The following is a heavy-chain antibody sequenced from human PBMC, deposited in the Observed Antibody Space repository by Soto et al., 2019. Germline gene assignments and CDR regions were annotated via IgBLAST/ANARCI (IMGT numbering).Heavy chain of an antibody. CDR1: GYSFITYG. D-gene: IGHD3-3*01. V-gene: IGHV1-18*01. CDR3: AGWPTDYQENISNYFLDT. CDR2: IRTYNGNT. J-gene: IGHJ1*01. Sequence: QVQLVQSGAEVKKPGASVKVSCKDSGYSFITYGVSWVRQAHGQGLEWKGGIRTYNGNTKYAERLQRRVTMTTDTSPSAAYMELRSLRSAHTAVYYCAGWPTDYQENISNYFLDTWGEGTLVTASA.